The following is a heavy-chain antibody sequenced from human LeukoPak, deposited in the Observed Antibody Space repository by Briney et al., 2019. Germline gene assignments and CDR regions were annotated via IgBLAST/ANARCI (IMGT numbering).Heavy chain of an antibody. CDR2: ISAYNGNT. D-gene: IGHD3-9*01. J-gene: IGHJ6*02. CDR1: GYTFTSYG. CDR3: ARVGVLTGPYYYCYGMDV. V-gene: IGHV1-18*01. Sequence: ASVKVSCKASGYTFTSYGISWVRQAPGQGLEWMGWISAYNGNTNYAQKLQGRVTMTTDTSTSTAYMELRSLRSDDTAVYYCARVGVLTGPYYYCYGMDVWGQGTTVTVSS.